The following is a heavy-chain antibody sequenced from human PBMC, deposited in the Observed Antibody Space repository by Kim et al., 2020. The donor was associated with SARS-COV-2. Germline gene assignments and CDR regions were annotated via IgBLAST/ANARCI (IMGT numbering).Heavy chain of an antibody. J-gene: IGHJ4*02. V-gene: IGHV3-30-3*01. CDR1: GFTFSSYA. CDR3: ARAEPDY. Sequence: GGSLRLSCAASGFTFSSYAMHWVRQAPGKGLEWVAVISYDGSNKYYADSVKGRFTISRDNSKNTLYLQMNSLRAEDTAVYYCARAEPDYWGQGTLVTVSS. CDR2: ISYDGSNK.